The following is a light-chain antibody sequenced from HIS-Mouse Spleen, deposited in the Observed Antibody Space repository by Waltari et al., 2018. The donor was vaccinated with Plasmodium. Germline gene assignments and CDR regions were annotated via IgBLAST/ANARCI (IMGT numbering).Light chain of an antibody. CDR2: DVS. CDR3: CSYAGSYTLV. V-gene: IGLV2-11*01. J-gene: IGLJ2*01. Sequence: QSALTQPRSVSGSPGPSVTISCTGPSSHVGGYNYVPWYQQHPGKAPKLMIYDVSKRPSGVPDRFSGSKSGNTASLTISGLQAEDEADYYCCSYAGSYTLVFGGGTKLTVL. CDR1: SSHVGGYNY.